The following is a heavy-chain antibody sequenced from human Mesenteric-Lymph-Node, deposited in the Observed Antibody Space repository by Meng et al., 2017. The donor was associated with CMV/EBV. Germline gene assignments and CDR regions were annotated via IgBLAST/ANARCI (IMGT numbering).Heavy chain of an antibody. J-gene: IGHJ6*02. Sequence: GGSLRLSCAASGFTFSSYSMNWVRQAPGKGLEWVSSISSSSSHIYYADSVKGRFTISRDNAKNTLYLQMNSLRAEDTAVYYCAKDRLPYYDFWSGPTGMDVWGQGTTVTVSS. CDR3: AKDRLPYYDFWSGPTGMDV. CDR1: GFTFSSYS. CDR2: ISSSSSHI. V-gene: IGHV3-21*01. D-gene: IGHD3-3*01.